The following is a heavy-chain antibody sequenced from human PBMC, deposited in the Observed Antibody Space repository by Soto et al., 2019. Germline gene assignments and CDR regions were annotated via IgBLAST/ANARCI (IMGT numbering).Heavy chain of an antibody. CDR3: AREQWDYMDV. J-gene: IGHJ6*03. Sequence: EVQLVESGGGLVQPGGSLRLSCAASEFTVSSYYMNLVRQAPGKGLEWVSVIYSGGSTSYAESAKGRVTISRDISRNMVYLQMNRLRAEDTGVYYCAREQWDYMDVWGKGTTVTFSS. CDR1: EFTVSSYY. D-gene: IGHD6-19*01. V-gene: IGHV3-66*01. CDR2: IYSGGST.